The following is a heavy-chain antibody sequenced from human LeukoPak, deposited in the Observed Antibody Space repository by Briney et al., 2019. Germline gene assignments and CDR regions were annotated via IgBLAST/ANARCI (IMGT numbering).Heavy chain of an antibody. D-gene: IGHD4-17*01. CDR1: GGAITSHY. CDR2: IHTRGTT. V-gene: IGHV4-4*09. CDR3: ARGGYGDYSGMGY. Sequence: SETLSLTCTVSGGAITSHYWSWLRQPPGKGLEWIGYIHTRGTTNYNPSLKSRLTISVDTSKNQFSLKLSSVTAADTAVYYCARGGYGDYSGMGYWGQGTLVTVSS. J-gene: IGHJ4*02.